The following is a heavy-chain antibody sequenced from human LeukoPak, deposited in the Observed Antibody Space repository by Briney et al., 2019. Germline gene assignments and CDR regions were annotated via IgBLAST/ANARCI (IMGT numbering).Heavy chain of an antibody. J-gene: IGHJ4*02. CDR1: GGSFSGYY. CDR2: INHSGST. D-gene: IGHD6-13*01. CDR3: ARGRISGIAAAGTIFDY. Sequence: SETLSLTCAVYGGSFSGYYWSWIRQPPGKGLEWIGEINHSGSTNYNPSLKSRVTISVDTSKNQFSLKLSSVTAADTAVYYRARGRISGIAAAGTIFDYWGQGTLVTVSS. V-gene: IGHV4-34*01.